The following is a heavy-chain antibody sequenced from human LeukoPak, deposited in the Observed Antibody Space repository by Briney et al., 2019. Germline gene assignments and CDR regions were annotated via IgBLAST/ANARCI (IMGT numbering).Heavy chain of an antibody. J-gene: IGHJ4*02. Sequence: SETLSLTCTVSGVSIISSSYDWGWTRQPPGKGLEWIGSINYSGSTDYNPSLKSRVTISVDASKNQFSLKMSSVTAADTAVYYCARHFDNWGQGTLVTVSS. CDR3: ARHFDN. CDR2: INYSGST. CDR1: GVSIISSSYD. V-gene: IGHV4-39*01.